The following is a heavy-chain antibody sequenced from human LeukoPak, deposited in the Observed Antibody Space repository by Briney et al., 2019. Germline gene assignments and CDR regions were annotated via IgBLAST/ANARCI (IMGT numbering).Heavy chain of an antibody. J-gene: IGHJ6*03. CDR2: ISGSGGTT. V-gene: IGHV3-23*01. CDR3: ARGIQYCSGGSCYYYYYMDV. CDR1: GFIFSSYA. D-gene: IGHD2-15*01. Sequence: RSGGSLRLSCAASGFIFSSYAMSWVRQAPGKGLEWVSAISGSGGTTYYADSAKGRFTISRDNSKNTLYLQMNSLRAEDTAVYYCARGIQYCSGGSCYYYYYMDVWGKGTTVTISS.